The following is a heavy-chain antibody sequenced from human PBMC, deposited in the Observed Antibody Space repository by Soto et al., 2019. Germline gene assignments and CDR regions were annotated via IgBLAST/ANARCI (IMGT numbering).Heavy chain of an antibody. CDR3: GSGTEXXTNSYYXDY. CDR2: IYTSGST. CDR1: GGSISSYY. D-gene: IGHD1-26*01. V-gene: IGHV4-4*07. Sequence: SETLSLTCTVSGGSISSYYWSWIRQPAGKGLEWIGRIYTSGSTNYNPSLKSRVTMSVDTSKNQFSLKLSSVTAADTAVYYCGSGTEXXTNSYYXDYWGQGTLVTVXX. J-gene: IGHJ4*02.